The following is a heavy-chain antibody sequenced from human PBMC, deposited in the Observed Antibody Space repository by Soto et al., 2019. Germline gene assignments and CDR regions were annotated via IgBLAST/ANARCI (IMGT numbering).Heavy chain of an antibody. CDR1: GSSVSSNNYY. CDR3: ARHPLRFCSTTGCYPDGGNFDY. D-gene: IGHD2-2*01. Sequence: QLQLQESGPGLVKPSETLSLTCTVSGSSVSSNNYYWAFIRQPPGKGLEWIGSVYNSGSTYYNPSPKSRLTVSLDTSKNQLSLSLRSVTAADTAVYYCARHPLRFCSTTGCYPDGGNFDYWGQGTLVTVSS. V-gene: IGHV4-39*01. CDR2: VYNSGST. J-gene: IGHJ4*02.